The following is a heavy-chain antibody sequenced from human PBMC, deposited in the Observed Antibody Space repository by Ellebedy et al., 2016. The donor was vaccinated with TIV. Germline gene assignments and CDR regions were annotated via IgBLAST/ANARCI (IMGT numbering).Heavy chain of an antibody. CDR1: GFTFSSPG. CDR2: ITGGCDTT. CDR3: VRVMWPVPGPVDPFDY. D-gene: IGHD6-19*01. V-gene: IGHV3-23*01. J-gene: IGHJ4*02. Sequence: GESLKISCAASGFTFSSPGMAWVRQAPGKGLEWLSGITGGCDTTYYADSVKGRFPISRDNSKNTLFLQLSSLGAEDSAVFYCVRVMWPVPGPVDPFDYWGQGTPVTVSS.